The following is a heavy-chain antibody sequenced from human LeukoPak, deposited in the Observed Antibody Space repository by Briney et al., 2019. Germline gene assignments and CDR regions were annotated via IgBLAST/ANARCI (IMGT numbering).Heavy chain of an antibody. J-gene: IGHJ4*02. CDR1: GYSFGSFG. V-gene: IGHV1-18*01. CDR3: ARGGYYGSGSFPDY. Sequence: ASVKVSCKGSGYSFGSFGINWVRQAPGQGLEWMGWISAYNGDTNYAQKFQGRVTMTTDTSTSTAYMDLMSLRSDDTAVYYCARGGYYGSGSFPDYWGQGTLVTVSS. D-gene: IGHD3-10*01. CDR2: ISAYNGDT.